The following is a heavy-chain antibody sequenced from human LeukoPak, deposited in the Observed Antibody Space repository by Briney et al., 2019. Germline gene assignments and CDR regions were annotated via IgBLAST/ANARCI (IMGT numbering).Heavy chain of an antibody. Sequence: PSETLSLTCAVYGGSFSGCYWSWIRQPPGKGLEWIGEINHSGSTNYNPSLKSRVTISVDTSKNQFSLKLSSVTAADTAVYYCARGLITIFGVVSNWFDPWGQGTLVTVSS. CDR1: GGSFSGCY. V-gene: IGHV4-34*01. CDR2: INHSGST. CDR3: ARGLITIFGVVSNWFDP. D-gene: IGHD3-3*01. J-gene: IGHJ5*02.